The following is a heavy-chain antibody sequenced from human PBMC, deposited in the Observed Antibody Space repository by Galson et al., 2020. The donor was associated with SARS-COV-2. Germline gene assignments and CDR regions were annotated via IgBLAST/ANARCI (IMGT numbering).Heavy chain of an antibody. CDR2: IYWYDDK. CDR3: AHRSNRRAAWYQIYVDY. V-gene: IGHV2-5*01. Sequence: KLSGPTLVKPTQTLTMTCTFSGVSLSTSGVGVVWIRQPPGNALDCPGIIYWYDDKLYIPSLKSMLTIIKDTSKNQVVLIMTNMYPVDTATYYCAHRSNRRAAWYQIYVDYGGQGALVTVSS. J-gene: IGHJ4*02. CDR1: GVSLSTSGVG. D-gene: IGHD2-2*01.